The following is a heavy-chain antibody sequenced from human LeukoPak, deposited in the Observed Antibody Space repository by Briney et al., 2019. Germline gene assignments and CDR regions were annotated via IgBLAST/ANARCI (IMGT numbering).Heavy chain of an antibody. J-gene: IGHJ4*02. CDR3: ARGKRRFDS. Sequence: GGSLSLSCAASGFSFNESYMTWIRQAPGKGLEWIAYISGRSYSMYYADSVKGRFNISRDNARNPLYLHMSSLRVDDTAVYYCARGKRRFDSWGQGTLVTVSS. V-gene: IGHV3-11*01. CDR2: ISGRSYSM. CDR1: GFSFNESY.